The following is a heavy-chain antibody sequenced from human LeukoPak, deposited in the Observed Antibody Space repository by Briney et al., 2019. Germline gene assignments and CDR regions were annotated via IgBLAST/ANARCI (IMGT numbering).Heavy chain of an antibody. CDR2: IIPIFGTA. V-gene: IGHV1-69*06. CDR3: ARDHGDRYYDYYYMDV. J-gene: IGHJ6*03. CDR1: GGTFSSYA. Sequence: ASVKVSCKASGGTFSSYAISWVRQAPGQGLEWMGRIIPIFGTANYAQKFQGRVTITADKSTSTAYMELSSLRSEDTAVYYCARDHGDRYYDYYYMDVWGKGTTVTVSS. D-gene: IGHD4-17*01.